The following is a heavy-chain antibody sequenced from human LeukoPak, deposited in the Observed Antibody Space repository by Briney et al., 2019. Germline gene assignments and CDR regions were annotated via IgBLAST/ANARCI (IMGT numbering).Heavy chain of an antibody. Sequence: GGSLRLSCAASGFTFSSYAMSWVRQAPGKGLEWVSRIPDTGGSRYYADSVKGRFTISRDNSRNTLYLQMSSLRADDTAVYYCAKDVPASGWASDYWGQGTLVTVSS. CDR3: AKDVPASGWASDY. CDR2: IPDTGGSR. V-gene: IGHV3-23*01. CDR1: GFTFSSYA. D-gene: IGHD1-26*01. J-gene: IGHJ4*02.